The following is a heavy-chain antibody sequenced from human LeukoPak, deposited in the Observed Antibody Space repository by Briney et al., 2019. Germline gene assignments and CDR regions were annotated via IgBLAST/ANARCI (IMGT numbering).Heavy chain of an antibody. Sequence: GGSLRLSCAASGFTFSDARMSWVRQAPGKGLEWVGRIKSKTDGGTKDYAAPVKVRITISRDDSKNTLYLQMDSLKTEDTAVYYCTILGYTYGRFDYWGQGTLVTVSS. CDR1: GFTFSDAR. CDR2: IKSKTDGGTK. CDR3: TILGYTYGRFDY. D-gene: IGHD5-18*01. J-gene: IGHJ4*02. V-gene: IGHV3-15*01.